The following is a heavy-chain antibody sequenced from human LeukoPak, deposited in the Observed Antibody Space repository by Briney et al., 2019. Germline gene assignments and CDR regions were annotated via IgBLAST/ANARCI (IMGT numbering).Heavy chain of an antibody. CDR1: GFIFSSYA. CDR3: AELGITMIGGV. CDR2: ISGSGGST. Sequence: GGSLRLSCAASGFIFSSYAMSWVRQAPGKGLEWVSAISGSGGSTYYADSVKGRFIISRDNAKNSLYLQMNSLRAEDTAVYYCAELGITMIGGVWGKGTTVTISS. J-gene: IGHJ6*04. D-gene: IGHD3-10*02. V-gene: IGHV3-23*01.